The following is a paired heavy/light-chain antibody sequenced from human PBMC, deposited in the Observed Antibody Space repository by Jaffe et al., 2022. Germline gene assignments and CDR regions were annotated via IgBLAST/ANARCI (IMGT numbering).Light chain of an antibody. J-gene: IGKJ1*01. V-gene: IGKV3-20*01. CDR2: GAS. CDR3: QQYGSSPT. CDR1: QSVSSSY. Sequence: EIVLTQSPGTLSLSPGERATLSCRASQSVSSSYLAWYQQKPGQAPRLLIYGASSRATGIPDRFSGSGSGTDFTLTISRLEPEDFAVYYCQQYGSSPTFGQGTKVEIK.
Heavy chain of an antibody. CDR2: INPSGGST. CDR1: GYTFTSYY. Sequence: QVQLVQSGAEVKKPGASVKVSCKASGYTFTSYYMHWVRQAPGQGLEWMGIINPSGGSTSYAQKFQGRVTMTRDTSTSTVYMELSSLRSEDTAVYYCARTYYDYIWGSYHHYYYYMDVWGKGTTVTVSS. D-gene: IGHD3-16*02. CDR3: ARTYYDYIWGSYHHYYYYMDV. V-gene: IGHV1-46*03. J-gene: IGHJ6*03.